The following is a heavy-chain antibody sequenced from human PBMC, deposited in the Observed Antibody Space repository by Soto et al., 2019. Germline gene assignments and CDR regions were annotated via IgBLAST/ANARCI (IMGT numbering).Heavy chain of an antibody. V-gene: IGHV4-4*07. CDR2: IYTSGST. CDR3: ARASYDFWSGIVYYYYGMDV. D-gene: IGHD3-3*01. J-gene: IGHJ6*02. Sequence: KPSETLSHTCTVSRGSISSYYWSWIRQPAGKGLEWIGRIYTSGSTNYNPALKSRVTMSVDTSKDQVSLKLRSVTAADKDVYYCARASYDFWSGIVYYYYGMDVWGQGTTVT. CDR1: RGSISSYY.